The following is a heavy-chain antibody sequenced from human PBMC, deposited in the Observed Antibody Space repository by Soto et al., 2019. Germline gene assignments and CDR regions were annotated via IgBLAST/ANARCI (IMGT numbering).Heavy chain of an antibody. J-gene: IGHJ6*02. Sequence: SETLSLTCAVYGGSFSGYYWSWIRQPPGKGLEWIGEINHSGSTNYNPSLKSRVTISVDTSKNQFSLKLSSVTAADTAVYYCARVGDSSSGWLGGHYYGMDVWGQGTTVTVSS. CDR1: GGSFSGYY. CDR2: INHSGST. V-gene: IGHV4-34*01. D-gene: IGHD6-19*01. CDR3: ARVGDSSSGWLGGHYYGMDV.